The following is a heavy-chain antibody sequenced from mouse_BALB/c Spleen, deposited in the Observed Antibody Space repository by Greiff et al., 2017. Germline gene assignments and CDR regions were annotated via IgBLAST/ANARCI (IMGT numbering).Heavy chain of an antibody. V-gene: IGHV2-9*02. CDR1: GFSLTSYG. Sequence: QVHVKQSGPGLVAPSQSLSITCTVSGFSLTSYGVHWVRQPPGKGLEWLGVIWAGGSTNYHSALMSRLSISRDNSRSLVFIKMSSLQTEDTAMYYCATSYYYAMDYWGQGTSVTVSS. CDR3: ATSYYYAMDY. CDR2: IWAGGST. J-gene: IGHJ4*01.